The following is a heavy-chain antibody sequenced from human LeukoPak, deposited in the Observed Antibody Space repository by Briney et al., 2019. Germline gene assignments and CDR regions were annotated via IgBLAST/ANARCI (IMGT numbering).Heavy chain of an antibody. V-gene: IGHV3-74*01. CDR3: ASSGSYRFDY. J-gene: IGHJ4*02. D-gene: IGHD1-26*01. CDR2: INYDGGIT. Sequence: GGSLRLSCSAPGFTLSRKWLHWVRQAPGKGLVWVSRINYDGGITSHADSVKGRFTISRDNAKNSLYLQMNSLRDEDTAVYYCASSGSYRFDYWGQGTLVTVSS. CDR1: GFTLSRKW.